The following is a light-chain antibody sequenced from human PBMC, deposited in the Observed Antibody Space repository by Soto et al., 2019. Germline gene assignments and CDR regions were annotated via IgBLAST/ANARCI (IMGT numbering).Light chain of an antibody. CDR1: QSISSW. V-gene: IGKV1-5*03. J-gene: IGKJ1*01. CDR2: KAS. CDR3: QQYNTYSPRNP. Sequence: DIQLTQSPSFLSASVGDRVTITCRASQSISSWLAWYQQKPGKAPKLLIYKASSLESGVPSRFSGSGSGTEFTLTISSLQPDDFATYYCQQYNTYSPRNPFGQGTKVDIK.